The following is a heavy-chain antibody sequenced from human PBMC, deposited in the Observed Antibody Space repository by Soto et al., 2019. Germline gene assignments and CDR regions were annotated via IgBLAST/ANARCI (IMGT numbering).Heavy chain of an antibody. Sequence: QVQLVQSGAEVQKPGASVKVSCKASGYTFSDYYVHWVRQAPGQGLEWMGWISPKSGGTNYAQKFQGRVTMPRDTSIFTAYMELIRLRSDDTAVYYCTRNAFYYNSSGYHDGFDIWGQGTLVTVSS. J-gene: IGHJ3*02. V-gene: IGHV1-2*02. CDR3: TRNAFYYNSSGYHDGFDI. CDR1: GYTFSDYY. CDR2: ISPKSGGT. D-gene: IGHD3-22*01.